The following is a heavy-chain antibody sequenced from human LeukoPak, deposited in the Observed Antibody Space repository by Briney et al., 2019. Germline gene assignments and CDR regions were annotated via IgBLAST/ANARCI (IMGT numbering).Heavy chain of an antibody. CDR2: IYYSGST. Sequence: SETLSLTCTVSGGSISSSSYYWGWLRQPPGKGLEWIGSIYYSGSTYYNPSLKSRVTISVDTSKNQFSLKLSSVTAADTAVYYCARHASALRGSYNNWFDPWGQGTLVTVSS. CDR1: GGSISSSSYY. D-gene: IGHD3-10*01. J-gene: IGHJ5*02. V-gene: IGHV4-39*01. CDR3: ARHASALRGSYNNWFDP.